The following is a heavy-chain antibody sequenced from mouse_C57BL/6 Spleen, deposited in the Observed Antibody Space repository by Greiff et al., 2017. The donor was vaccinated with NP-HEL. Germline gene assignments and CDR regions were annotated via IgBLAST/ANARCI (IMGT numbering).Heavy chain of an antibody. V-gene: IGHV2-2*01. D-gene: IGHD2-4*01. CDR3: ARNYDYGYYAMDY. CDR1: GFSLTSYG. J-gene: IGHJ4*01. Sequence: VQLQESGPGLVQPSQSLSITCTVSGFSLTSYGVHWVRQSPGKGLEWLGVLWSGGSTDYNAAFISRLSISKDNSKSQVFFKMNSLQADDTAIYYCARNYDYGYYAMDYWGQGTSVTVSS. CDR2: LWSGGST.